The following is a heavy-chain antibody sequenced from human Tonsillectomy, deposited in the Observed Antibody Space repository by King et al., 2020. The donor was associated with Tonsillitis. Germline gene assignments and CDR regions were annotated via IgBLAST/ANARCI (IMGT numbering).Heavy chain of an antibody. J-gene: IGHJ4*02. D-gene: IGHD2-2*01. CDR2: INHSGST. CDR1: GGSFSGYY. V-gene: IGHV4-34*01. CDR3: ASAYTPALFDY. Sequence: VQLQQWGAGLLKPSETLSLTCAVYGGSFSGYYWSWIRQPPGKGLEWIGEINHSGSTNYNPSLKSRVTISVDTSKNQFSLKLSSVTAADTAVYYCASAYTPALFDYWGQGTLVTVSS.